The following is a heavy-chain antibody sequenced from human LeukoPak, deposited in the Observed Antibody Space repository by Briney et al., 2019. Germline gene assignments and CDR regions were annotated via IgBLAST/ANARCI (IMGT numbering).Heavy chain of an antibody. D-gene: IGHD3-22*01. CDR1: GFTFSSYA. CDR3: ARQITMIVAFDY. CDR2: ISGSGGST. Sequence: PGGSLRLSCAASGFTFSSYAMSWVRQAPGKGLEWVSAISGSGGSTYYADSVKGRFTISRDNSKNTLYLQMNSLRAEDTAVYYCARQITMIVAFDYWGQGTLVTVSS. V-gene: IGHV3-23*01. J-gene: IGHJ4*02.